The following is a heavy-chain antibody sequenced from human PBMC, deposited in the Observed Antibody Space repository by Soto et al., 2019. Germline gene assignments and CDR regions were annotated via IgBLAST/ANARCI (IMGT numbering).Heavy chain of an antibody. CDR1: GFTFTSSA. V-gene: IGHV1-58*02. Sequence: SVNVSCKAAGFTFTSSAMQWGRQARGQRLEWIGWIVVGSGNTNYAQKFQERVTITRDMSTSTAYMELSSLRSEDTAVYYCAAVISRSPSGSFDYWGQGTLVTVS. CDR3: AAVISRSPSGSFDY. J-gene: IGHJ4*02. D-gene: IGHD1-26*01. CDR2: IVVGSGNT.